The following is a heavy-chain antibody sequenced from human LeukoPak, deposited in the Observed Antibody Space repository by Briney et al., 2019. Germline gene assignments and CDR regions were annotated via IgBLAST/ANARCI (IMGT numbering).Heavy chain of an antibody. CDR2: ISNSGSTI. D-gene: IGHD3-9*01. J-gene: IGHJ3*02. CDR3: ARSLFWDILTPGAFDI. Sequence: PGGSPRLSCAASGFTFSNYEMNWVRQAPGKGLEGVSYISNSGSTIYYADSVKGRFTISRDNAKKSLYLQMKSLRAEDTAVYYCARSLFWDILTPGAFDIWGQGTMVTVSS. V-gene: IGHV3-48*03. CDR1: GFTFSNYE.